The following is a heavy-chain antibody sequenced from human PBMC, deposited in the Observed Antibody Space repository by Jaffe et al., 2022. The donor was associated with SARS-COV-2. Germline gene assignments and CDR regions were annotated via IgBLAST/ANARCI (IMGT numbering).Heavy chain of an antibody. CDR3: AKGVSTDFWSGYAYFDY. CDR2: ISGSGGST. CDR1: GFTFSSYA. V-gene: IGHV3-23*01. J-gene: IGHJ4*02. D-gene: IGHD3-3*01. Sequence: EVQLLESGGGLVQPGGSLRLSCAASGFTFSSYAMSWVRQAPGKGLEWVSAISGSGGSTYYADSVKGRFTISRDNSKNTLYLQMNSLRAEDTAVYYCAKGVSTDFWSGYAYFDYWGQGTLVTVSS.